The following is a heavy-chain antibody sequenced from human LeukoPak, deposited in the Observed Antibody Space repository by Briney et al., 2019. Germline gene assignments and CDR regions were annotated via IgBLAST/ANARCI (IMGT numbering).Heavy chain of an antibody. CDR1: GGSISPYY. D-gene: IGHD6-13*01. CDR3: ARRAAAVGTFYMDV. CDR2: IYYSGGT. J-gene: IGHJ6*03. Sequence: SETLSLTCTVSGGSISPYYWIWIRQPPGKGLEWIGYIYYSGGTNYNPSLKNRVTMSVDTSKNQFSLKLSSVTAADTAVYYCARRAAAVGTFYMDVWGKGTTVTVSS. V-gene: IGHV4-59*01.